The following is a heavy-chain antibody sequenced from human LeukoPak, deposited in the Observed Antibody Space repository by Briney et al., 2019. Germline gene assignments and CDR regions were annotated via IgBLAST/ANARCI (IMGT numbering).Heavy chain of an antibody. D-gene: IGHD6-19*01. CDR3: ARGPIAVAGAFDY. CDR1: GGSFSGYY. Sequence: PSETLSLTCAVYGGSFSGYYWSWIRQPPGKGLEWIGEINHSGSTNYNPSLKSRVTISVDTSKNQFSLKLSSVTAADTAVYYCARGPIAVAGAFDYWGQGTQVTISS. J-gene: IGHJ4*02. V-gene: IGHV4-34*01. CDR2: INHSGST.